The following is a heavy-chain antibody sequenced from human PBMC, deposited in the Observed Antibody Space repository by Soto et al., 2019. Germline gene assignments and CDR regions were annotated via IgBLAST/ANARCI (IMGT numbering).Heavy chain of an antibody. D-gene: IGHD1-1*01. V-gene: IGHV1-69*13. CDR3: ATGSFTSTGGRIGYHYNAMDV. J-gene: IGHJ6*02. Sequence: SVKVSCKSSGGTFSSHSINWVRQAPGQGLEWMGGIIPIFGPANFTKKFQGRVTITADESTTTAYMELSSLTSEDTAVYYCATGSFTSTGGRIGYHYNAMDVWGQGTTVTVSS. CDR2: IIPIFGPA. CDR1: GGTFSSHS.